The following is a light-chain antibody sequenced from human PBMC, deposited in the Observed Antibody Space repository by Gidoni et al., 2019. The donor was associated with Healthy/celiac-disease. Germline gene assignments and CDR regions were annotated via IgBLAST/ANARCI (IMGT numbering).Light chain of an antibody. CDR1: NIGSKS. CDR2: DDS. CDR3: QVWDSSSDHPGVV. Sequence: SYVLTQPPSVSVAPGQTARITCGGNNIGSKSVHWYQQKPGQAPVLVVYDDSDRPSGIPARFSGSNSGNTATLTISRVEAGDEADYYCQVWDSSSDHPGVVFGGGTKLTVL. V-gene: IGLV3-21*02. J-gene: IGLJ2*01.